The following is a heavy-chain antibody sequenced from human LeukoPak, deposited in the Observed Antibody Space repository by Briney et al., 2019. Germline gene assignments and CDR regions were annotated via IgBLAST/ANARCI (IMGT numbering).Heavy chain of an antibody. J-gene: IGHJ4*02. D-gene: IGHD7-27*01. CDR3: AVGKSYYFDY. V-gene: IGHV4-59*12. Sequence: SETLSLTCTVSGGSISGYYWSWIRQPPGKGLEWIGYIFYSGSTNYNPSLKSRVTISVDTSKNQFSLKLSSVTAADTAVYYCAVGKSYYFDYWGQGTLVTVSS. CDR2: IFYSGST. CDR1: GGSISGYY.